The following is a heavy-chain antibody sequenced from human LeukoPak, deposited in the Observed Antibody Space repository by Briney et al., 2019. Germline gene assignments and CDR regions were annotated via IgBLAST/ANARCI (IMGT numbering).Heavy chain of an antibody. D-gene: IGHD5-12*01. CDR3: AKPPGLRRLDP. CDR1: GFTFSSYG. J-gene: IGHJ5*02. CDR2: ISGSGGST. Sequence: GGSLRLSCAASGFTFSSYGMTWVRQAPGKGLEWVSAISGSGGSTYYADSVKGRFTISRDNSKNTLYLQMNSLRAEDTAVYYCAKPPGLRRLDPWGQGTLVTVSS. V-gene: IGHV3-23*01.